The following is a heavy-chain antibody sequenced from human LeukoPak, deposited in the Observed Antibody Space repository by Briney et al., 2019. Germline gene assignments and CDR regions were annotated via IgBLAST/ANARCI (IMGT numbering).Heavy chain of an antibody. D-gene: IGHD7-27*01. CDR3: ARLINWGKTTY. Sequence: SETLSLTCTVSGGSISSSSYYWGWICQPPGKGLEWIGSIYYSGSTYYNPSLKSRVTISVDTSKNQFSLKLTSVTAADTAVYYCARLINWGKTTYWGQGTLVTVFS. CDR1: GGSISSSSYY. J-gene: IGHJ4*02. CDR2: IYYSGST. V-gene: IGHV4-39*01.